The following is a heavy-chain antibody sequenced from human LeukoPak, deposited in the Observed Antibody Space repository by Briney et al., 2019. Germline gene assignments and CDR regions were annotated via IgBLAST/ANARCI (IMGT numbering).Heavy chain of an antibody. CDR3: ARSLGDCASVWDY. D-gene: IGHD2-21*02. J-gene: IGHJ4*02. CDR2: IYYSGSI. V-gene: IGHV4-28*05. CDR1: GYSISSSNW. Sequence: SDTLSLTCAVSGYSISSSNWWGWIRQPPGKGLEWIGYIYYSGSIYYNPSLKSRVTMSVDTSKNQFSLKLSSVTAVDTAVYYCARSLGDCASVWDYWGQGTLVTVSS.